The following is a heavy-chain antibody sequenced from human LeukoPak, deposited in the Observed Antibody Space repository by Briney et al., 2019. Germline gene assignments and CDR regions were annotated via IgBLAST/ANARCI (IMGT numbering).Heavy chain of an antibody. CDR2: ISGSGGST. V-gene: IGHV3-23*01. Sequence: PTGGSLRLSCAASGFTFSSYSMSWVRQPPGKGLEWISAISGSGGSTYYADSVKGRFTISRDNSKNTMYLQMNSLRAEDTAVYYCAKSPPMPGHGIPFDYWGQGTLVTVSS. CDR1: GFTFSSYS. D-gene: IGHD2-2*01. CDR3: AKSPPMPGHGIPFDY. J-gene: IGHJ4*02.